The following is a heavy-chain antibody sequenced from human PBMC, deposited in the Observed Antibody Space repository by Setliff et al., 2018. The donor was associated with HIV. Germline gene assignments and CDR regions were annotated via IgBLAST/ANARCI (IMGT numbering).Heavy chain of an antibody. V-gene: IGHV4-38-2*01. Sequence: SETLSLTCAVSGYSISSGYYWGWVRQPPGKGLEWIGSIYYSGSTYYNPSLNSRVTISVDASKNQFSLKLSSVTAADTAVYYCASLPPLYDSSGYYFDYWGQGTLVTVSS. J-gene: IGHJ4*02. CDR3: ASLPPLYDSSGYYFDY. D-gene: IGHD3-22*01. CDR1: GYSISSGYY. CDR2: IYYSGST.